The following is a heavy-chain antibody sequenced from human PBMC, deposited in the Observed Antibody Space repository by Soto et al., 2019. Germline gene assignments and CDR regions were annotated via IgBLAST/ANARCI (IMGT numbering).Heavy chain of an antibody. V-gene: IGHV4-59*01. J-gene: IGHJ4*02. Sequence: XATLSLTCTVSGGSIRDYFWTWIRQPPGKGLEWIGYIYYSGRTNYNPSLKSRVSISVDTSKNHSSLQLRSVTAADTAVYYCARVGGDDFGDSGGFDYWGQGTLVTVSS. CDR1: GGSIRDYF. D-gene: IGHD4-17*01. CDR3: ARVGGDDFGDSGGFDY. CDR2: IYYSGRT.